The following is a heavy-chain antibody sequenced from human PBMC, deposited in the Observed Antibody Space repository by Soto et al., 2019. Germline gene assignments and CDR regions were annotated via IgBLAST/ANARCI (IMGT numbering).Heavy chain of an antibody. V-gene: IGHV3-30*03. CDR1: GFTFSSYG. CDR3: ARSPMTTVTTSSYYYYYMDV. J-gene: IGHJ6*03. CDR2: ISYDGSNK. Sequence: PGGSLRLSCAASGFTFSSYGMHWVRQAPGKGLEWVAVISYDGSNKYYADSVKGRFTISRDNSKNTLYLQMNSLRAEDTAVYYCARSPMTTVTTSSYYYYYMDVWGKGTTVTVSS. D-gene: IGHD4-17*01.